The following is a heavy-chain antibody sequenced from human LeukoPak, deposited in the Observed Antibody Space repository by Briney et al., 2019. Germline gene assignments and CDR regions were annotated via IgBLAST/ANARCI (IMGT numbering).Heavy chain of an antibody. CDR3: ARDRRYSSGWYSFDY. V-gene: IGHV3-53*01. CDR2: IYSGGST. Sequence: PGGSLRLSCAASGFTFSSYAMSWVRQAPGKGLEWVSVIYSGGSTYYADSVKGRFTISRDNSKNTLYLQMNSLRAEDTAVYYCARDRRYSSGWYSFDYWGQGTLVTVSS. CDR1: GFTFSSYA. D-gene: IGHD6-19*01. J-gene: IGHJ4*02.